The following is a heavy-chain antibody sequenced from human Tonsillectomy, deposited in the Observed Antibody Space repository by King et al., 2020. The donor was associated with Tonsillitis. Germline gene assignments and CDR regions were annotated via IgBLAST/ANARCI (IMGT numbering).Heavy chain of an antibody. V-gene: IGHV3-21*01. CDR3: AGGYQGVDAFDI. CDR1: GFTFSSYS. D-gene: IGHD1-14*01. Sequence: VQLVESGGGLVKPGGSLRLSCAASGFTFSSYSMNWVRQAPGKGLEWVSSISSSSSYIYYADSVKGRFTISRDNAKNSLYLQMNSLRAEDTAVYYCAGGYQGVDAFDIWGQGTMVTVSS. J-gene: IGHJ3*02. CDR2: ISSSSSYI.